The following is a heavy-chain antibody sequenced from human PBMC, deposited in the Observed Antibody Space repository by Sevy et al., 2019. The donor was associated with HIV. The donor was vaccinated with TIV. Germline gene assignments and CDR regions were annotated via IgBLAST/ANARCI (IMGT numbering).Heavy chain of an antibody. V-gene: IGHV1-18*01. CDR1: GYTFTSYG. CDR2: VSANYGNT. D-gene: IGHD6-13*01. CDR3: TRYPIDVSISNWYYCDY. Sequence: ASVKVSCKASGYTFTSYGISWVRQAPGQGLEWMGWVSANYGNTKSGEKFQGRVTMTTDTSTSTAYMELKSLRSDDTAVYYCTRYPIDVSISNWYYCDYWGQGTLVTVSS. J-gene: IGHJ4*02.